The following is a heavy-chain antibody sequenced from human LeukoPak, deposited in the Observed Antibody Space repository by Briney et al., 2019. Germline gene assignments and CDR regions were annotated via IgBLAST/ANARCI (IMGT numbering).Heavy chain of an antibody. CDR3: AKGDFYGSGRDYYYYMDV. Sequence: GGSLRLSCAASGFTFSRYGMSWVRQAPGKGLEWVSAISGSGGRTYYTDSVKGRFTISRDNSKNTLYLQMNSLRAEDTAVYNCAKGDFYGSGRDYYYYMDVWGKGTTVTISS. J-gene: IGHJ6*03. CDR2: ISGSGGRT. CDR1: GFTFSRYG. D-gene: IGHD3-10*01. V-gene: IGHV3-23*01.